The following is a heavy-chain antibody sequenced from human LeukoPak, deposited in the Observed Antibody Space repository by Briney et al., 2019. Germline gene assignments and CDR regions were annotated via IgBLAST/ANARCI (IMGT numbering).Heavy chain of an antibody. J-gene: IGHJ4*02. D-gene: IGHD1-26*01. V-gene: IGHV1-69*13. CDR1: GGTLSSYA. CDR2: IIPIFGTA. CDR3: ARGRVNKRYSGSYYDY. Sequence: SVKVSCKASGGTLSSYAISWVRQAPGQGLEWMGGIIPIFGTANYAQKFQGRVTITADESTSTAYMELSSLRSEDTAVYYCARGRVNKRYSGSYYDYWGQGTLVTVSS.